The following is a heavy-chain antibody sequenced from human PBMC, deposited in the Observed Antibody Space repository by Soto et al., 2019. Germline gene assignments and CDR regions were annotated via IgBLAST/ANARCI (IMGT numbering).Heavy chain of an antibody. J-gene: IGHJ5*02. CDR2: IYYSGST. Sequence: QVQMQESGPGLVKPSQTLYLTCSVSGGSIIDSGSFYWNWIRQHPGKGLEWIGYIYYSGSTYYNRSLKIRATISLDTSKNQFSLKLTSVTAADTAIYYCARGEVVASNWFDPWGQGTLVTVSS. D-gene: IGHD2-15*01. V-gene: IGHV4-31*03. CDR1: GGSIIDSGSFY. CDR3: ARGEVVASNWFDP.